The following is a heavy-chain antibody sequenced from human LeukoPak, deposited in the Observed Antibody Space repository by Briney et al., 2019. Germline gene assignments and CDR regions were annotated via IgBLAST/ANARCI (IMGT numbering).Heavy chain of an antibody. D-gene: IGHD3-22*01. Sequence: KPSETLSLTCTVSGGSISSSSYYWGWIRQPPGKGLEWIGSIYYSGTTYYNPSLKSRVTISVDTSKNQFSLKLTSVTAADTAVYYCTRLDYDGSGYWYFALWGRGTLVTVSS. CDR2: IYYSGTT. J-gene: IGHJ2*01. V-gene: IGHV4-39*07. CDR1: GGSISSSSYY. CDR3: TRLDYDGSGYWYFAL.